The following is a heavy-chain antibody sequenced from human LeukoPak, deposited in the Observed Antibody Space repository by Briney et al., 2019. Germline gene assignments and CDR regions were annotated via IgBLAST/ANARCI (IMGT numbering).Heavy chain of an antibody. V-gene: IGHV3-33*01. CDR2: IWYDGSNK. CDR1: RFTFSSYG. D-gene: IGHD6-13*01. J-gene: IGHJ4*02. Sequence: GRSLRLSCAASRFTFSSYGMHWVRQAPGKGLEWVAVIWYDGSNKYYADSVKGRFTISRDNSKNTLYLQMNSLRAEDTAVYYCARDPNYSSSWLSYYFDYWGQGTLVTVSS. CDR3: ARDPNYSSSWLSYYFDY.